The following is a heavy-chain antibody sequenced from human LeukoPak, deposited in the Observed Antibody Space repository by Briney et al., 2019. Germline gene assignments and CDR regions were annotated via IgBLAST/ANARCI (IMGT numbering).Heavy chain of an antibody. D-gene: IGHD3-10*01. Sequence: PSETLSLTCTVSGGSIRSSNWWSWVRQPPGKGLEWIGEIYHSGSTNYNPSLKSRVTISVDKSKNQFSLKLSSVAAADTAVYYCARADYGSGSYYTGYWGQGTLVTVSS. CDR2: IYHSGST. CDR3: ARADYGSGSYYTGY. V-gene: IGHV4-4*02. CDR1: GGSIRSSNW. J-gene: IGHJ4*02.